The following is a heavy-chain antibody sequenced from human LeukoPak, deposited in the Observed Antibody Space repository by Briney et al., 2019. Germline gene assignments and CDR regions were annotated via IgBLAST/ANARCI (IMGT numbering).Heavy chain of an antibody. CDR2: THNDGTMG. J-gene: IGHJ6*04. CDR3: AKEGDEFRGYLDV. V-gene: IGHV3-30*02. D-gene: IGHD5-12*01. CDR1: GFTFSRLG. Sequence: QPGGSLRLSCATSGFTFSRLGMQWVRQAPGKGLEWVAVTHNDGTMGQYADSVKGRFTISKDFSRNTLHLQMHSLRDDDTAVYYCAKEGDEFRGYLDVWGKGTTVTVSS.